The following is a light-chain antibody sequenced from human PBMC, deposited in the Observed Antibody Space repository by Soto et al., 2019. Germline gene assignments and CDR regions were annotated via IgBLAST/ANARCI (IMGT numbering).Light chain of an antibody. CDR1: STDVGSYNY. V-gene: IGLV2-14*01. CDR3: SSYTSSSTL. CDR2: EGS. Sequence: QSALTQPASVSGSPGQSITISCTGTSTDVGSYNYVSWYQQHPGKAPKLIIYEGSDRPSGISSRFSGSKSGNTASLTISGLQTEDEADYYCSSYTSSSTLFGTGTKVTVL. J-gene: IGLJ1*01.